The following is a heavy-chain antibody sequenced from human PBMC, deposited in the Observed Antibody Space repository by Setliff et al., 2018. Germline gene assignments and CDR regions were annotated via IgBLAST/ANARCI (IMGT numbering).Heavy chain of an antibody. CDR2: IDQISRG. V-gene: IGHV3-23*01. Sequence: GGSLRLSCATSGFTFRDYSLTWVRQAPGKGLEWVSGIDQISRGYYPDSMKGRFTISRDNSRNTISLQINDLRVEDTATYYCARGNDRLDSSSDYSGYYYMDVWGKGTTVTVSS. CDR1: GFTFRDYS. CDR3: ARGNDRLDSSSDYSGYYYMDV. D-gene: IGHD3-22*01. J-gene: IGHJ6*03.